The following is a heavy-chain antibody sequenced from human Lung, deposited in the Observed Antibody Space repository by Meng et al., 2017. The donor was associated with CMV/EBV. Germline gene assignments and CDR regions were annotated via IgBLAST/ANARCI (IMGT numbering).Heavy chain of an antibody. Sequence: GGSXRLXCAASGFTFRTYVMHWVRQAPGKGLEWVAVTSSDGSRKYYADFVKGRFTISRDNSKNTLYLQLNSLRTEDTAVYYCARDQKEEGDNWFDPWGQGXLVTVSS. CDR3: ARDQKEEGDNWFDP. CDR2: TSSDGSRK. V-gene: IGHV3-30*04. CDR1: GFTFRTYV. J-gene: IGHJ5*02.